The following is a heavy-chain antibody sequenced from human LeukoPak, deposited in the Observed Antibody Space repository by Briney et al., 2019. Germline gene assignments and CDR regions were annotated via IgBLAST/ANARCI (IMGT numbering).Heavy chain of an antibody. CDR1: GFTFSSYA. D-gene: IGHD3-3*01. V-gene: IGHV3-23*01. CDR3: AKDSLIHYDFWSGSPVDY. Sequence: GGSLRLSCAASGFTFSSYAMSWVRQAPEKGLEWVSAISGSGGSTYYADSVKGRFTISRDNSKNTLYLQMNSLRAEDTAVYYCAKDSLIHYDFWSGSPVDYWGQGTLVTVSS. J-gene: IGHJ4*02. CDR2: ISGSGGST.